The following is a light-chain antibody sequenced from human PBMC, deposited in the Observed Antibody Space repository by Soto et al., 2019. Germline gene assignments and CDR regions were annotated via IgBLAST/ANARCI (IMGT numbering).Light chain of an antibody. CDR2: KDS. CDR1: ALPKQY. V-gene: IGLV3-25*02. CDR3: QSADSSGSFV. J-gene: IGLJ1*01. Sequence: SYELTQPPSVSVSPGQTARITCSGDALPKQYACWYQQKPGQAPVLLIYKDSERPSGIPERFYGSGSGTTVTLTISGVQAEDEADYYCQSADSSGSFVFGTGTRVTFL.